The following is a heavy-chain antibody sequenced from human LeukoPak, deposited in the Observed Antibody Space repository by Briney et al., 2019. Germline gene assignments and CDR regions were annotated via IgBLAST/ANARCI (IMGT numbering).Heavy chain of an antibody. CDR2: IYYSGSS. Sequence: PSETLSLTCTVSGGSISSSNYFWGWIRQPPGKGLEWIGSIYYSGSSYYSPSLKSRVTISVDTSKNQFSLKLSSVTAADTAVYYCARDKGPSPEDAFDIWGQGTMVTVSS. D-gene: IGHD2-2*01. J-gene: IGHJ3*02. CDR3: ARDKGPSPEDAFDI. CDR1: GGSISSSNYF. V-gene: IGHV4-39*07.